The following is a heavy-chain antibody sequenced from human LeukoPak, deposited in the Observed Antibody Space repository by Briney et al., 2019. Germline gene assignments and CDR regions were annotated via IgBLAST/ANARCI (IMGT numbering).Heavy chain of an antibody. CDR3: ARDGTMVRGVTIGRYGMDV. CDR1: GFTFSSYA. CDR2: ISYDGSNK. Sequence: GRSLRLSCAASGFTFSSYAMHWVRQAPGKGLEWVAVISYDGSNKYYADSVKGRFTISRDNSKNTLYLQMNSLRAEDTAVYYCARDGTMVRGVTIGRYGMDVWGQGTTVTVSS. V-gene: IGHV3-30-3*01. J-gene: IGHJ6*02. D-gene: IGHD3-10*01.